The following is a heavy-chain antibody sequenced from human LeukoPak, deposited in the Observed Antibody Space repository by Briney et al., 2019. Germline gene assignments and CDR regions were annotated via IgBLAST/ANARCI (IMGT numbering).Heavy chain of an antibody. CDR1: GGSISSSSYY. CDR3: ARDGGEYEIDP. Sequence: PSETLSLTCTVSGGSISSSSYYWGWIRQPPGKGLEWIGSIYYSGSTYYSPSLKSRVTISVDTSKNQFSLKLSSVTAADTAVYYCARDGGEYEIDPWGQGTLVTVSS. D-gene: IGHD3-16*01. V-gene: IGHV4-39*07. J-gene: IGHJ5*02. CDR2: IYYSGST.